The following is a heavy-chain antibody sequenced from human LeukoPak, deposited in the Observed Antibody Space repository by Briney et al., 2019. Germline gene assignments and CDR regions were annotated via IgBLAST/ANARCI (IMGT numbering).Heavy chain of an antibody. D-gene: IGHD6-13*01. Sequence: SETLSLTCTVSGYSISNGYFWGWSRQPPEKGLEWIGNIYHSGDTYYNPSLKSRVTISVDTSKNQFSLNLSSVSAADTAVYYCARHEHSSSWSPPEYVDLWGRGTLVTVSS. J-gene: IGHJ2*01. CDR1: GYSISNGYF. CDR3: ARHEHSSSWSPPEYVDL. V-gene: IGHV4-38-2*02. CDR2: IYHSGDT.